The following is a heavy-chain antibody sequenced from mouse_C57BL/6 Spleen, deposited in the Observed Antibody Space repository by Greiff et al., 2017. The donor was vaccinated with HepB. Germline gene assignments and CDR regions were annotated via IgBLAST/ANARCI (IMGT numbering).Heavy chain of an antibody. D-gene: IGHD1-1*01. CDR2: ILPSIGRT. CDR1: DSEVFPIAY. Sequence: QVQLQQSGSELRSPGSSVKLSCKDFDSEVFPIAYMSWVRQKPGHGFEWIGGILPSIGRTIYGEKFEDKATLDADTLSNTAYLELNSLTSEDSAIYYCARGYYGSSQYYFDYWGQGTTLTVSS. CDR3: ARGYYGSSQYYFDY. V-gene: IGHV15-2*01. J-gene: IGHJ2*01.